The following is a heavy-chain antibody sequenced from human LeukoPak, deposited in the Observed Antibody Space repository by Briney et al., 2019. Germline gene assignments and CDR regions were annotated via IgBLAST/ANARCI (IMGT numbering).Heavy chain of an antibody. CDR1: GLTFSSYS. V-gene: IGHV3-48*04. Sequence: SLTLSCAASGLTFSSYSINWGRQAPGKRVGGGTYISSCGNTIDYATSVKGRFTISKDNAKNSPYLQMVSLSGEDTAVDYCARLRGYSYGYGDYWGQGTLVTVSS. D-gene: IGHD5-18*01. J-gene: IGHJ4*02. CDR3: ARLRGYSYGYGDY. CDR2: ISSCGNTI.